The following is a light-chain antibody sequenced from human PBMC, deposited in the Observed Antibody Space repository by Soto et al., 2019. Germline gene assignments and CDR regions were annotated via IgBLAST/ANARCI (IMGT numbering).Light chain of an antibody. V-gene: IGKV1-39*01. Sequence: DIHMTQSPSSLSASVGDRGTVSCRASQRITTYVNWYQQKPGEAPKLLITTSATLQSGVPSRFSGSGSGTDFTFTISSLQPADFATYFCQKTYSTPYTFGQGTKLEIK. CDR1: QRITTY. CDR3: QKTYSTPYT. CDR2: TSA. J-gene: IGKJ2*01.